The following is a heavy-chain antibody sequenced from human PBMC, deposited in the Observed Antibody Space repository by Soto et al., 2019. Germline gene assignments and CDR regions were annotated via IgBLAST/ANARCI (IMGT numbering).Heavy chain of an antibody. CDR2: IYSGGST. CDR1: GFTVSSNS. V-gene: IGHV3-66*01. CDR3: ARDYYGSGSYAY. J-gene: IGHJ4*02. D-gene: IGHD3-10*01. Sequence: EVQLVESGGGLVQPGGSLRLSCAASGFTVSSNSMSWVRQAPGKGLEWVSVIYSGGSTYYADSVKGRFTISRDNSKNTLYLQMNRLRAEDTAVYYCARDYYGSGSYAYWGQGTLVTVSS.